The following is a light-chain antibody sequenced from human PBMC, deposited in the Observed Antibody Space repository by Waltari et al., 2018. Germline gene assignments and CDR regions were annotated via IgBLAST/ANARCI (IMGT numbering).Light chain of an antibody. CDR2: QDS. V-gene: IGLV3-1*01. J-gene: IGLJ2*01. Sequence: SYELTQPPSVFVSPGQTASITCSGDKLGDKYACWYQQKPGQSPVLVIYQDSKRPSGTPGRFSGSNSGNTATLPISGTQAMDEADYSCQAGDSSTVVFGGGTKLTVL. CDR1: KLGDKY. CDR3: QAGDSSTVV.